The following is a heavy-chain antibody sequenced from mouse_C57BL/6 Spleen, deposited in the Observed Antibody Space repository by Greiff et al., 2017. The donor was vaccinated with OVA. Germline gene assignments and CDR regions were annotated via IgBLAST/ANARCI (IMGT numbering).Heavy chain of an antibody. D-gene: IGHD1-1*01. V-gene: IGHV1-69*01. J-gene: IGHJ1*03. CDR1: GYTFTSYW. CDR2: IDPSDSYT. Sequence: LKQPGAELVMPGASVKLSCKASGYTFTSYWMHWVKQRPGQGLEWIGEIDPSDSYTNYNQKFKGKSTLTVDKSSSTAYMQLSSLTSEDSAVYYCARYYGSSYGYFDVWGTGTTVTVSS. CDR3: ARYYGSSYGYFDV.